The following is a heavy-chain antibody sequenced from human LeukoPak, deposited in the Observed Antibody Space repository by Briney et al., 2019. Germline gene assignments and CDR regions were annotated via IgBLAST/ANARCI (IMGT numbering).Heavy chain of an antibody. J-gene: IGHJ4*02. CDR2: MYVGDSDT. D-gene: IGHD5-24*01. CDR3: YSGDGYNRYY. Sequence: GESLKISCKGSGYSFTTSWIGWVRQMPGKGLGWMAIMYVGDSDTRYSPSFQGQVTISADKSISTAYLQWSSLKASDTAMYYCYSGDGYNRYYWGQGTLVTVSP. V-gene: IGHV5-51*01. CDR1: GYSFTTSW.